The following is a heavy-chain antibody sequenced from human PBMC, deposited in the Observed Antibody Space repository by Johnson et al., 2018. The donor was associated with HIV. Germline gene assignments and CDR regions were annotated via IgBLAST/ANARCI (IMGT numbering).Heavy chain of an antibody. CDR1: GFTFSSYG. CDR2: IWYDGSNK. CDR3: AKGRSMYYYDSSGWGGAFDI. J-gene: IGHJ3*02. Sequence: QVQLLESGGGVVQPGRSLRLSCAASGFTFSSYGMHWVRQAPGKGLEWVAVIWYDGSNKYYADSVKGRFTISRDNSKNTLYLQMNSLRAEDTAVYYCAKGRSMYYYDSSGWGGAFDIWGQGTMVTVSS. D-gene: IGHD3-22*01. V-gene: IGHV3-33*06.